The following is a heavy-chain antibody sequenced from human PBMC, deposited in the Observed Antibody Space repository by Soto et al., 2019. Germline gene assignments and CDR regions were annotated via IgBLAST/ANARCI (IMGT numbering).Heavy chain of an antibody. CDR2: IYYSGST. Sequence: SEPLSLTCSVWDGCICSYYWNWIRQPPGKGLEWIGYIYYSGSTNYNPSLKSRVTISVDTSKNQFSLKLSSVTAADTAVYYCARANCHYGSGSPLDYWGQRTLVTVSS. D-gene: IGHD3-10*01. CDR3: ARANCHYGSGSPLDY. J-gene: IGHJ4*02. V-gene: IGHV4-59*01. CDR1: DGCICSYY.